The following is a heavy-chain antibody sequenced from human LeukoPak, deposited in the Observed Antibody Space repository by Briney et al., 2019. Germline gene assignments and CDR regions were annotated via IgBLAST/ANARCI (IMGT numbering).Heavy chain of an antibody. CDR1: GGSFSGYY. V-gene: IGHV4-34*01. J-gene: IGHJ5*02. Sequence: SETLSLTCAVYGGSFSGYYWSWIRQPPGKGLEWIGEINHSGSTNYNPSLKSRVTISVDTSKNQFSLKLSSVTAADTAVYYCARGAVLRFLEWLRAPSWFDLWGQGTLVTVSS. CDR2: INHSGST. D-gene: IGHD3-3*01. CDR3: ARGAVLRFLEWLRAPSWFDL.